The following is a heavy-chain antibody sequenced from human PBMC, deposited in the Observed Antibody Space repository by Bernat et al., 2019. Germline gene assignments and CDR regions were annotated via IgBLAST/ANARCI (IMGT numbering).Heavy chain of an antibody. J-gene: IGHJ4*02. CDR3: ARVGYCSGGSCSYFDY. V-gene: IGHV1-3*01. Sequence: QVQLVQSGAEVKKPGASVKVSCEASGYTFTNYAIHWVRQAPGQSLEWVGWINPGNGNTKYSQNFQGRVTFTRDTSATTAYMEMSSLTSEDTAVYYCARVGYCSGGSCSYFDYWGQGTLVTVSS. CDR2: INPGNGNT. CDR1: GYTFTNYA. D-gene: IGHD2-15*01.